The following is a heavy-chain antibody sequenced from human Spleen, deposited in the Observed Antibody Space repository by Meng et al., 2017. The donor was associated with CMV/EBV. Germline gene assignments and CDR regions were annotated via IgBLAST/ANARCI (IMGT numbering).Heavy chain of an antibody. CDR3: ATQPMVRGVMGY. D-gene: IGHD3-10*01. Sequence: SETLSLTCTVSGGSVNSGSYFWTWIRQPPGKGLEWIGEINHSGSTNYNPSLKSRVTISVDTSKNQFSLKLSSVTAADTAVYYCATQPMVRGVMGYWGQGTLVTVSS. CDR2: INHSGST. V-gene: IGHV4-61*01. CDR1: GGSVNSGSYF. J-gene: IGHJ4*02.